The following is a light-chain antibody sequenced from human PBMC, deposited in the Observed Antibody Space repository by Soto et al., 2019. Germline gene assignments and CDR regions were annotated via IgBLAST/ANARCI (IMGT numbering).Light chain of an antibody. CDR2: GAS. J-gene: IGKJ2*01. CDR3: LQYGSSPL. V-gene: IGKV3-20*01. Sequence: EIVLTQSPGTLSLSPGERATLSCRASQSVSSSDLAWYQQKPGQAPRLLIYGASSRATGIPDRFSGSGSATDFTLTISRLEPEDFAVYYCLQYGSSPLFGQGTKLEIK. CDR1: QSVSSSD.